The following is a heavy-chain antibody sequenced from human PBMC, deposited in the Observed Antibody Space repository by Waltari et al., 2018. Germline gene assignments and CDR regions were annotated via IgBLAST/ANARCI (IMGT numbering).Heavy chain of an antibody. D-gene: IGHD3-16*01. CDR1: GFPYGRNW. J-gene: IGHJ4*02. V-gene: IGHV3-7*03. Sequence: EVQLVESGGGLVQPGGSLRLSCAASGFPYGRNWMCWVRRAPGKGLEWVGNIKHDGSEEWFVDSVKGRFTISRDNAKNLMWLQMNSLRAEDTAVYYCARDAARGTIDYWGQGTLVTVSS. CDR2: IKHDGSEE. CDR3: ARDAARGTIDY.